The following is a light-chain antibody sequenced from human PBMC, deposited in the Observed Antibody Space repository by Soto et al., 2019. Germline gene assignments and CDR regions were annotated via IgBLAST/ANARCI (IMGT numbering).Light chain of an antibody. CDR3: SSYAGSNNFVV. CDR1: SSDIGGYNC. CDR2: EVS. Sequence: QSVLTQPPSASGSLGQSVSISCTGTSSDIGGYNCVSWYQQHPGKAPKLMIYEVSKRPSGVPDRFSGSKSGNTALLTVSGLQAEDEADYYCSSYAGSNNFVVFGGGTKLTVL. V-gene: IGLV2-8*01. J-gene: IGLJ2*01.